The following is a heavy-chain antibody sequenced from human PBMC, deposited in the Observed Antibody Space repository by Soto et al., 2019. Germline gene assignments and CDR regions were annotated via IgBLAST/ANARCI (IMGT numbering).Heavy chain of an antibody. D-gene: IGHD3-10*01. CDR1: GGSISSYY. Sequence: SETLSLTCTVSGGSISSYYWSWIRQPPGKGLEWIGYIYYSGSAYPNPSLKSRVTISVDTSKNQFSLKLSSVTAADTAVYYCARVLYYGSGTSDLWGQGTLVTVSS. CDR2: IYYSGSA. J-gene: IGHJ5*02. CDR3: ARVLYYGSGTSDL. V-gene: IGHV4-59*12.